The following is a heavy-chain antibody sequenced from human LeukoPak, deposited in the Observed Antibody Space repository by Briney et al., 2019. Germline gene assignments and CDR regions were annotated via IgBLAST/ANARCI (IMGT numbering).Heavy chain of an antibody. CDR1: GFTFSTYA. CDR2: INRDGSER. CDR3: ARRNAMDV. J-gene: IGHJ6*02. Sequence: GGSLRLSCAASGFTFSTYAMHWVRQAPGKGLEWVANINRDGSERYYVDSVKGRFTISRDDAKSSLYLQMNSLRAEDTAVYYCARRNAMDVWGQGTTVIVFS. V-gene: IGHV3-7*03.